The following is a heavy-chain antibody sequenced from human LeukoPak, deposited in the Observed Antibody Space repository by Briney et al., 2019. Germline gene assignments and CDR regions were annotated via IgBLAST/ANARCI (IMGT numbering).Heavy chain of an antibody. CDR2: MSPGGGWT. Sequence: RASVKVSCKASGYSFNTFFMHWVRQAPGQGLEWLGIMSPGGGWTHYAQKFQGRVAMTWDTSTSTVYMELSSLTSEDTAVYYCARSIIVDNPHFDFWGLGTLVTVSS. CDR3: ARSIIVDNPHFDF. CDR1: GYSFNTFF. J-gene: IGHJ4*01. V-gene: IGHV1-46*02. D-gene: IGHD3-22*01.